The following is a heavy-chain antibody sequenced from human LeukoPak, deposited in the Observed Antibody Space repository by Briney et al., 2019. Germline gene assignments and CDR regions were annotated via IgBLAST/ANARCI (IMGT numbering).Heavy chain of an antibody. Sequence: PGGSLRLSCVASGFIFSNAYMKWVRQAPGKGLEWVGRIKSNTEGGTIDYAAPVKGRFTISREDSKNMVYLQMNSLKTEDTAVYYCTTDAGYDSGWYNYWGQGILVTVSS. CDR2: IKSNTEGGTI. CDR1: GFIFSNAY. D-gene: IGHD6-19*01. CDR3: TTDAGYDSGWYNY. J-gene: IGHJ4*02. V-gene: IGHV3-15*01.